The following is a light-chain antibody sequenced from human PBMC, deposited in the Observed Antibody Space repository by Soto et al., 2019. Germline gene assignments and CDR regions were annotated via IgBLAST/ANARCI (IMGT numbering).Light chain of an antibody. CDR3: NSYTSASTYV. Sequence: QSVLTQPASVSGSPGQSINISCTGTGSDIGRSDFVSLFQQLPGSVPKLVIYXVXXRXSWVSSRFSGSKSGNTASLTISWLQAEDEADYYCNSYTSASTYVFGTGTKVTVL. J-gene: IGLJ1*01. V-gene: IGLV2-14*01. CDR1: GSDIGRSDF. CDR2: XVX.